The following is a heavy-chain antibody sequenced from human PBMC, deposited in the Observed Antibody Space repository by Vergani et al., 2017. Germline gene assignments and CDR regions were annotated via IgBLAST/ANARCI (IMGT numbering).Heavy chain of an antibody. CDR2: ISSNGGST. J-gene: IGHJ3*02. D-gene: IGHD1-26*01. Sequence: EVQLVESGGGLVQPGGSLRLSCAASGFTFSSYAMHWVRQAPGKGLEYVSAISSNGGSTYYAKSVKGRFTISRDNSKNTLYLQMGSLRAEDMAVYYCARDSSGSYWSNAFDIWGRGTMVTVSS. CDR3: ARDSSGSYWSNAFDI. CDR1: GFTFSSYA. V-gene: IGHV3-64*01.